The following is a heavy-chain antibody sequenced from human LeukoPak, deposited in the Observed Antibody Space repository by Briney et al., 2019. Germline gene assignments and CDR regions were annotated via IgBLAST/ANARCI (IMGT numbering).Heavy chain of an antibody. D-gene: IGHD6-19*01. CDR3: ARDRGGEEWLVRYWYFDL. V-gene: IGHV3-74*01. CDR1: GFSFSSYW. Sequence: GGSLRLSCAASGFSFSSYWMDWVRQAPGKGLVWVSRISSDGSSTYYADSVEGRFTISRDNAKNTLYLQMNSLRAEDTAVYYCARDRGGEEWLVRYWYFDLWGRGTLVTVSS. J-gene: IGHJ2*01. CDR2: ISSDGSST.